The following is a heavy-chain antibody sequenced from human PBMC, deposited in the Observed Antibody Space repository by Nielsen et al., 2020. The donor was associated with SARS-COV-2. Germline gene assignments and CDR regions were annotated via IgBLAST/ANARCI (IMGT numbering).Heavy chain of an antibody. CDR2: ITMSGAYM. Sequence: GESLKISCAASGFRFTSYSMNWVRQAPGKGLEWVASITMSGAYMYYADSVSGRFTVSRDNAENSLYLQMNSLRAEDTAVYYCASTTSQYYYHMDVWGKGTTVTVSS. CDR1: GFRFTSYS. D-gene: IGHD4-11*01. J-gene: IGHJ6*03. V-gene: IGHV3-21*06. CDR3: ASTTSQYYYHMDV.